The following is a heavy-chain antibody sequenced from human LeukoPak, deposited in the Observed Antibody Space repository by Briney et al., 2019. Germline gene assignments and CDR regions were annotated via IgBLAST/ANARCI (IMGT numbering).Heavy chain of an antibody. CDR3: AKRVAASGSYYYYYGMDV. CDR1: GFTFSSYG. Sequence: GGSLRLSCAASGFTFSSYGMSWVRQAPGKGLEWVSSISGSGGSTYYADSAKGRFTISRDNSKNTLYLQMNSLRAEDTAVYYCAKRVAASGSYYYYYGMDVWGQGTTVTVSS. V-gene: IGHV3-23*01. J-gene: IGHJ6*02. D-gene: IGHD6-13*01. CDR2: ISGSGGST.